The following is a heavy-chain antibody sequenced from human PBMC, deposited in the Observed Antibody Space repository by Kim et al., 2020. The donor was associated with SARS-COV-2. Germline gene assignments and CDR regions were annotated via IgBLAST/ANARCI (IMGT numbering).Heavy chain of an antibody. V-gene: IGHV3-13*05. CDR3: ARGEIEGYYYGMDV. CDR2: IGTAGDP. J-gene: IGHJ6*02. Sequence: GGSLRLSCAASGFTFSSYDMHWVRQATGKGLERVSAIGTAGDPYYPGSVKGRFTISRENAKNSLYLQMNSLRAGDTAVYYCARGEIEGYYYGMDVWGQGTTVTVSS. CDR1: GFTFSSYD.